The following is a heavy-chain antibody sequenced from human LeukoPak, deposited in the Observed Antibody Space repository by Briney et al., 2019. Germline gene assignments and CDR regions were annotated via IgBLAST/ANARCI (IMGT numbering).Heavy chain of an antibody. Sequence: GGSLRLSCAASGFTFSSYGMHWVRLAPGKGLEWVAVISYDGSNKYYADSVKGRFTISRDNSKNTLYLQMNSLRAEDTAVYYCARSTTSIAARGIDYWGQGTLVTVSS. J-gene: IGHJ4*02. V-gene: IGHV3-30*03. CDR3: ARSTTSIAARGIDY. CDR2: ISYDGSNK. D-gene: IGHD6-6*01. CDR1: GFTFSSYG.